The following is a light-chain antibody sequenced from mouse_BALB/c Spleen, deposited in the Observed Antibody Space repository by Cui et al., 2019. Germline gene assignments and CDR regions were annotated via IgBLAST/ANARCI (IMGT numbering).Light chain of an antibody. J-gene: IGKJ5*01. CDR1: SSVSSSY. Sequence: QIVLTQSPAIMSASPGEKVTFTCSSSSSVSSSYLYWYQQKPGSSPKLWIYSTSNLASGVPARFSGSGSGTSYSLTISSMEAEDAASYFCHQWSSYPPTFGAGTKLELK. V-gene: IGKV4-79*01. CDR3: HQWSSYPPT. CDR2: STS.